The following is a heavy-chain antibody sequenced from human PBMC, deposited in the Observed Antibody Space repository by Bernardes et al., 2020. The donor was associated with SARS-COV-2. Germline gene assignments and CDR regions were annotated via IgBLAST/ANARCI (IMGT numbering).Heavy chain of an antibody. D-gene: IGHD6-6*01. J-gene: IGHJ4*02. CDR1: GIIFSSYA. V-gene: IGHV3-23*01. Sequence: GGSLRLSCTASGIIFSSYAMSWVRHAPGKWLEWVSAISSSGSSTYYADSVKGRITISRDNSKNTLYLQMNSLRAEDTAAYYCATTRPQLRGAFDSWGQGTLVTVSS. CDR2: ISSSGSST. CDR3: ATTRPQLRGAFDS.